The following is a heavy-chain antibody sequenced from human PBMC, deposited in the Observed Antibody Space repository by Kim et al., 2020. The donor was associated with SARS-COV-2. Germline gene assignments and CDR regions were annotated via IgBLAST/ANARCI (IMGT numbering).Heavy chain of an antibody. D-gene: IGHD6-13*01. J-gene: IGHJ6*02. CDR3: ARGIAAAVYGMDV. V-gene: IGHV4-34*01. CDR2: INHSGST. CDR1: GGSFSGYY. Sequence: SETLSLTCAVYGGSFSGYYWSWIRQPPGKGLEWIGEINHSGSTNYNPSLKSRVTISVDTSKNQFSLKLSSVTAADTAVYYCARGIAAAVYGMDVWGQGTTVTVSS.